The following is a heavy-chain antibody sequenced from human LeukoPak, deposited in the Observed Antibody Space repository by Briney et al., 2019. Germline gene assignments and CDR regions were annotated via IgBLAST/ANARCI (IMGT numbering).Heavy chain of an antibody. J-gene: IGHJ4*02. Sequence: GGSLRLSCAASGFTFSSYAMHWVRQAPGKGLEWVAVISYDGSNKYYADSVRGRFTISRDNSKNTLYLQMNSLRAEDTAVYYCARDSTGTTDYWGQGTLVTVSS. V-gene: IGHV3-30*04. D-gene: IGHD1-7*01. CDR3: ARDSTGTTDY. CDR2: ISYDGSNK. CDR1: GFTFSSYA.